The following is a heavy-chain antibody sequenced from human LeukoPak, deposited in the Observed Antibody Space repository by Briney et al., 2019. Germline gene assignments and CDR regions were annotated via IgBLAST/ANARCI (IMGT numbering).Heavy chain of an antibody. D-gene: IGHD4-17*01. Sequence: GRSLRLPCTASGFTFGDYAMSWFRQAPEKGLEWVGFIRSKAYGGTTEYAASVKGRFIISRDDSKSIAYLQMNSLKTEDTAVYYCSRNGSGDYVLDYWGQGTLVTVSS. CDR1: GFTFGDYA. CDR3: SRNGSGDYVLDY. V-gene: IGHV3-49*03. J-gene: IGHJ4*02. CDR2: IRSKAYGGTT.